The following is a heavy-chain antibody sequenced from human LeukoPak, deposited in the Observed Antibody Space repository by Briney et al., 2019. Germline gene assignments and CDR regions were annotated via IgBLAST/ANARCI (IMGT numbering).Heavy chain of an antibody. V-gene: IGHV3-23*01. Sequence: GGSLRLSCAASGLTFSSYAMSWVRQAPGKGLEWVSAISGSGGSTYYADSVKGRFTISRDNSKNTLYLQMNSLRAEDTAVYYCARTMIVSYYFDYWGQGTLVTVSS. J-gene: IGHJ4*02. CDR2: ISGSGGST. D-gene: IGHD3-22*01. CDR1: GLTFSSYA. CDR3: ARTMIVSYYFDY.